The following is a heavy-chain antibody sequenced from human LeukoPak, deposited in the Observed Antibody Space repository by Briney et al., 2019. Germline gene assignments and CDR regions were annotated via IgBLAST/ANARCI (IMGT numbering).Heavy chain of an antibody. D-gene: IGHD2-2*01. J-gene: IGHJ5*02. Sequence: KTSQTLSLTCAISGDSVSSNSVTWNWIRQSPSRGLEWLGRTYYRSTWYNDYAVSVRGRITVNPDTSKNQFSLHLNSVTPEDTAVYYCARRLTQYDCFDPWGQGIPVTVSS. CDR2: TYYRSTWYN. V-gene: IGHV6-1*01. CDR3: ARRLTQYDCFDP. CDR1: GDSVSSNSVT.